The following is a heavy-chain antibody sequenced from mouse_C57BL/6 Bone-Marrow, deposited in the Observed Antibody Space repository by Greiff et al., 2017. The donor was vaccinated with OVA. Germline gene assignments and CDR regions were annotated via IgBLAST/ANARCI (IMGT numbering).Heavy chain of an antibody. V-gene: IGHV1-82*01. J-gene: IGHJ2*01. D-gene: IGHD1-1*01. Sequence: QVQLKESGPELVKPGASVKISCKASGYAFSSSWMNWVKQRPGKGLEWIGRIYPGDGDTNYNGKFKGKATLTADKSSSTAYMQLSSLTSEDSAVYFRASLLLRWEVDYWGQGTTLTVSS. CDR3: ASLLLRWEVDY. CDR2: IYPGDGDT. CDR1: GYAFSSSW.